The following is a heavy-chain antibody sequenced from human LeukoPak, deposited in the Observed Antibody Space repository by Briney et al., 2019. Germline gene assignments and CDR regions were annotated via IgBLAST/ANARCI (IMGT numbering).Heavy chain of an antibody. V-gene: IGHV5-51*01. D-gene: IGHD2-15*01. CDR2: IYPGDSDT. CDR3: ARGGYCSGGSCLEYFQH. J-gene: IGHJ1*01. Sequence: GESLKISCKGSGYSFTSYWVGWVRQMPGKGLEWMGIIYPGDSDTRYSPSFQGQVTISADKSISTAYLQWSSLKASDTAMYYCARGGYCSGGSCLEYFQHWGQGTLVTVSS. CDR1: GYSFTSYW.